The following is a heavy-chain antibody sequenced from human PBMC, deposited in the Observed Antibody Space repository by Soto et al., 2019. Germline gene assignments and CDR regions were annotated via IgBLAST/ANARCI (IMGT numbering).Heavy chain of an antibody. CDR2: FHYSGTT. D-gene: IGHD2-15*01. CDR3: ARGTGYCSSSSCLKYYFDY. CDR1: GASVGSAAYY. V-gene: IGHV4-31*03. J-gene: IGHJ4*02. Sequence: QVQLQESGPGLVKPSQTLSLNCTVSGASVGSAAYYWSWIRQHPGKGLEWIGYFHYSGTTINNPSLKSRVTISVDTSRGQFSLKLSSVTAADTAVYYCARGTGYCSSSSCLKYYFDYWGQGTLATVSS.